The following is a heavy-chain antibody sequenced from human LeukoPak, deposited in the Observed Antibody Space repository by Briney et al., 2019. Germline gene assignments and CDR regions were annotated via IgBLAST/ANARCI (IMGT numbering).Heavy chain of an antibody. J-gene: IGHJ4*02. CDR1: GFTVSSTY. CDR3: ARALYCSRTSCPQGAYYSDSSGSFDF. Sequence: GGSLRLSCAASGFTVSSTYTTWVRQAPGKGLEWVSVIYSGGNTYYADFVKGRFTISRDNSKNTLYLQMNSLRIEDTAVYYCARALYCSRTSCPQGAYYSDSSGSFDFWGQGTLVTVSS. D-gene: IGHD3-22*01. CDR2: IYSGGNT. V-gene: IGHV3-66*02.